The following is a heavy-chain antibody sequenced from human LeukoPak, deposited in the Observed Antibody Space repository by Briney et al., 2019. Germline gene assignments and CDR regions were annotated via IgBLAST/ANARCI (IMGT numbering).Heavy chain of an antibody. CDR1: GGSISSYY. V-gene: IGHV4-59*01. CDR3: ARDRYGALDY. CDR2: IYYSGST. Sequence: SETLSLTWTVSGGSISSYYWSWIRQPPGKGLEWIGYIYYSGSTNYNPSLKSRVTISVDTSKNQFSLKLSSVTAADTAVYYCARDRYGALDYWGQGTLVTVSS. D-gene: IGHD1-1*01. J-gene: IGHJ4*02.